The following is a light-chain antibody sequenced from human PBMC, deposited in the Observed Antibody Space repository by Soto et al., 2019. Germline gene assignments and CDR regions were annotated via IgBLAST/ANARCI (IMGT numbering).Light chain of an antibody. Sequence: DIQMTQSPSTLSASVGDRVTITCRASQSISSWLAWYQQKPGKAPKLLIYAASTLQSGVPSRFSGSGSGTDFTLTISSLQPEDFATYYCQQSHSSPTFGQGTKVDIK. J-gene: IGKJ1*01. CDR2: AAS. CDR1: QSISSW. CDR3: QQSHSSPT. V-gene: IGKV1-5*01.